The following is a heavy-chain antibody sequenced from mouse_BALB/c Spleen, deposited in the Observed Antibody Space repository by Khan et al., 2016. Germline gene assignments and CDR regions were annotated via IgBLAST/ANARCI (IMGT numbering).Heavy chain of an antibody. J-gene: IGHJ4*01. CDR2: INPDSSTI. Sequence: EVKLLESGGGLVQPGGSLKLSCAASGFDFSRYWMSWVRQAPGKGLEWIGEINPDSSTINYTPSLKDKFIISRDNAKNTLYLQMSKVRSEDTVRCDCARLGYYGTMDYWGQGTSVTVSS. CDR1: GFDFSRYW. D-gene: IGHD1-1*01. V-gene: IGHV4-1*02. CDR3: ARLGYYGTMDY.